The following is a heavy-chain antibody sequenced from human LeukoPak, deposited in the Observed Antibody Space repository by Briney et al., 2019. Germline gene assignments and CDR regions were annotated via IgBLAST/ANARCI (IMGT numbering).Heavy chain of an antibody. D-gene: IGHD4-17*01. CDR3: TTAWPPAVTTTFYYYGMDV. CDR1: GVSIINSNW. Sequence: PSETLSLTCAVSGVSIINSNWWSWVRQPPGKGLEWIGEIDHSGSTSYNPSLKSRVTMSVDRSQNQFSLRLSTVTAADTAVYYCTTAWPPAVTTTFYYYGMDVWGQGTTVTVSS. J-gene: IGHJ6*02. CDR2: IDHSGST. V-gene: IGHV4-4*02.